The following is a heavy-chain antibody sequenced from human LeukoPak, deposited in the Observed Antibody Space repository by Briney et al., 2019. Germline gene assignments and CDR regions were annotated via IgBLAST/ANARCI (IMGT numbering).Heavy chain of an antibody. CDR1: GYTFTSYD. D-gene: IGHD1-26*01. CDR2: MNPNSGNT. J-gene: IGHJ4*02. Sequence: GASVKVSCKASGYTFTSYDINWVRQATGQGLEWMGWMNPNSGNTGYAQKFQGRVTMTTDTSTSTAYMELRSLRSDDTAFYYCAREPSASPPDFWGQGTLVTVSS. CDR3: AREPSASPPDF. V-gene: IGHV1-8*01.